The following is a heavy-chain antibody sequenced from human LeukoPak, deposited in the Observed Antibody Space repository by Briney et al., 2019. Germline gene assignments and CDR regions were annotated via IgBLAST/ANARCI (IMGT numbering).Heavy chain of an antibody. D-gene: IGHD2-2*02. CDR1: GYTFTSYG. V-gene: IGHV1-18*01. Sequence: SVKVSCKASGYTFTSYGISWVRQAPGQGLEWMGWISAYNGNTNYAQKLQGRVTMTTDTSTSTAYMELRSLRSDDTAVYYCARDPPRCSSTSCYSYYYYGMDVWGQGTTVTVSS. CDR2: ISAYNGNT. CDR3: ARDPPRCSSTSCYSYYYYGMDV. J-gene: IGHJ6*02.